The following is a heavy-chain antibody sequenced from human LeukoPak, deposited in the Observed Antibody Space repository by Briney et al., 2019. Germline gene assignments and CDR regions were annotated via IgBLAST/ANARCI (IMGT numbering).Heavy chain of an antibody. CDR1: GFTFSDYY. CDR3: ARGDITMVRGVIARGAYHDC. CDR2: ISSSGSTI. D-gene: IGHD3-10*01. Sequence: TGGSLRLSCAASGFTFSDYYMSWIRQAPGKGLEWVSYISSSGSTIYYADSVKGRFTISRDNAKNSLYLQMNSLRAEDTAVYYCARGDITMVRGVIARGAYHDCWGQGTLVTVSS. V-gene: IGHV3-11*01. J-gene: IGHJ4*02.